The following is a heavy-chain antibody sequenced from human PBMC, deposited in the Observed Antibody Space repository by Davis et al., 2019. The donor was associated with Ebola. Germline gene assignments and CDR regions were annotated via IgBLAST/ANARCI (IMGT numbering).Heavy chain of an antibody. CDR3: TRELGPFDF. V-gene: IGHV3-64*01. Sequence: GGSLRPSCAASGFTFSSYAMHWVRQAPGKGLEYVSAISSNGGSTYYANSVQGRFTISRDNSKNTLYLQMGSLRAEDMAVYYCTRELGPFDFWGQGTLVTVSS. CDR2: ISSNGGST. CDR1: GFTFSSYA. D-gene: IGHD7-27*01. J-gene: IGHJ4*02.